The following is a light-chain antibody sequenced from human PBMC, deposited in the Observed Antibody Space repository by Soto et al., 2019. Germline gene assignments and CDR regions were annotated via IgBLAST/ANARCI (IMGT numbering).Light chain of an antibody. Sequence: QSALTQPASVSGSPGQSITISCTGTSSDVGGYNYVSWYQQHPGKAPKRMIYDVSNRPSGVSNRFSGSKSGNTASLTISGLQAEDEADSYCISYTSSSTRVVFGTGPKLTVL. CDR2: DVS. CDR3: ISYTSSSTRVV. J-gene: IGLJ1*01. V-gene: IGLV2-14*01. CDR1: SSDVGGYNY.